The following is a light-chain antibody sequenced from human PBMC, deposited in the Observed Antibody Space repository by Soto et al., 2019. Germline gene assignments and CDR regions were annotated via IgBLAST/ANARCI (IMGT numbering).Light chain of an antibody. Sequence: EILMTQSPATLSVSPGERSTLSCRASQSVSSSYLAWYHQKPGQAPRLLIYGASSRATGIPDRFSGSGSGTDFTLTISRLEPEDFAVYYCQQYGSSPRTFGQGTTGDIK. CDR2: GAS. CDR1: QSVSSSY. J-gene: IGKJ1*01. V-gene: IGKV3-20*01. CDR3: QQYGSSPRT.